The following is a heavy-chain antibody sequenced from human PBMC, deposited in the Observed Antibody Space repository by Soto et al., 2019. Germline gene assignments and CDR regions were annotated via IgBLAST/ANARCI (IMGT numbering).Heavy chain of an antibody. V-gene: IGHV1-69*13. CDR1: GGTFSSYA. D-gene: IGHD6-13*01. J-gene: IGHJ4*02. CDR2: IIPIFGTA. CDR3: ARDQEAYSSSWSFDY. Sequence: ASVKVSCKASGGTFSSYAISWVRQAPGQGLEWMGGIIPIFGTANYAQKFQGRVTITADESTSTAYMELSSLRSEDTAVYYCARDQEAYSSSWSFDYWGQGTLVTVSS.